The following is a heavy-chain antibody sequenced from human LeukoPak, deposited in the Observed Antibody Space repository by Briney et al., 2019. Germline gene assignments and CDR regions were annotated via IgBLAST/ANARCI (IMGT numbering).Heavy chain of an antibody. D-gene: IGHD3-22*01. J-gene: IGHJ4*02. V-gene: IGHV1-18*01. CDR1: GYTFTAYG. CDR3: ATSTGGYSDLYFNY. Sequence: ASVKVSCKASGYTFTAYGISGVRQAPGQGLEWMGWISGYNGDTKYAQRFEGRVTMTTDTSTTTAFMDLRSLRSDDTAVYFCATSTGGYSDLYFNYSGEGTLVSVSS. CDR2: ISGYNGDT.